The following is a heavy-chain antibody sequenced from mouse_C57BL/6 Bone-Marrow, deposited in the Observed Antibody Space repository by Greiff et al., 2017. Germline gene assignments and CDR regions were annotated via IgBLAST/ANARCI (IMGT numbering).Heavy chain of an antibody. J-gene: IGHJ1*03. CDR3: ARRYDYDWYFDV. CDR1: GYTFTSYW. D-gene: IGHD2-4*01. Sequence: QVQLQQSGAELVKPGASVKMSCKASGYTFTSYWITWVKQRPGQGLEWIGDIYPGSGSTNYNEKFKSKATLTVDTSSSTAYMQLSSLTSEDSAVYYWARRYDYDWYFDVWGTGTTVTVSS. V-gene: IGHV1-55*01. CDR2: IYPGSGST.